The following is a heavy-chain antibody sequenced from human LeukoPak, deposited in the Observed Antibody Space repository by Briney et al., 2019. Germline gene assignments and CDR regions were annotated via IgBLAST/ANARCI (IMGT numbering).Heavy chain of an antibody. Sequence: ASVKVSCKASGYTFTSYYMHWVRQAPGQGLEWMGMINPSGGSTNYAQKFQARVTMTRDTSTSTVYMELSSLRPEDTAVYYCARGILYSSGWLGVFDYWGQGTLVTVSS. D-gene: IGHD6-19*01. CDR1: GYTFTSYY. CDR3: ARGILYSSGWLGVFDY. CDR2: INPSGGST. V-gene: IGHV1-46*01. J-gene: IGHJ4*02.